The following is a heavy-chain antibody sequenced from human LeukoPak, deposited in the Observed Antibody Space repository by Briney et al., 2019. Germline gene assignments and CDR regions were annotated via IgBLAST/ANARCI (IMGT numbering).Heavy chain of an antibody. D-gene: IGHD6-13*01. CDR2: ISGSGAT. CDR3: AKAASSSWPSYYYGMDV. CDR1: GFTFSHHF. Sequence: GGSLRLSCAASGFTFSHHFMTWIRQAPGKGLEWISYISGSGATYYADSVKGRFTISKDNSKNTVYLQMSSLRVDDTAVYYCAKAASSSWPSYYYGMDVWGQGTTVTVSS. V-gene: IGHV3-11*01. J-gene: IGHJ6*02.